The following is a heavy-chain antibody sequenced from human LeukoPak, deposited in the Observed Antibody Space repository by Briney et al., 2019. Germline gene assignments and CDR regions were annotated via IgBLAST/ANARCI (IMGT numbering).Heavy chain of an antibody. D-gene: IGHD4-17*01. CDR3: AKVLSVTTLGY. V-gene: IGHV3-48*02. Sequence: GGSLRLSCAASGFTFSNYVMSWVRQAPGKGLEWVSYINHNGEMIFYPDFVKGRFTISRDNAKNSLYLQMNSLRDEDTAVYYCAKVLSVTTLGYWGQGTLVTVSS. CDR1: GFTFSNYV. J-gene: IGHJ4*02. CDR2: INHNGEMI.